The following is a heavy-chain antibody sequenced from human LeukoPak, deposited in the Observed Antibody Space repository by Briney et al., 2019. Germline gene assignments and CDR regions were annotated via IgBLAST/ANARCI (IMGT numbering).Heavy chain of an antibody. D-gene: IGHD3-10*01. J-gene: IGHJ4*02. CDR2: IYYSGST. CDR3: ARWFGELRGLDY. V-gene: IGHV4-30-4*07. CDR1: GGSISSGSYC. Sequence: PSQTLSLTCTVSGGSISSGSYCWSWIRQPPGKGLEWIGYIYYSGSTYYNPSLKSRVTISVDTSKNQFSLKLSSVTAADTAVYYCARWFGELRGLDYWGQGTLVTVSS.